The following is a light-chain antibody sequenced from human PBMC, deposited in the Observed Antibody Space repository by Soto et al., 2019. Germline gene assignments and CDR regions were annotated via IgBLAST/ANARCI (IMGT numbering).Light chain of an antibody. CDR1: QSVSSSY. Sequence: EIVLTQSPGTLSLSPGEIATLSCRASQSVSSSYLAWYQQKPGQAPRLLIYGASSRATGIPDRFSGSGSGTDFTLTISRLEPEDFAVYYCKQYGSSPGTFGQGTKVEIK. J-gene: IGKJ1*01. CDR2: GAS. V-gene: IGKV3-20*01. CDR3: KQYGSSPGT.